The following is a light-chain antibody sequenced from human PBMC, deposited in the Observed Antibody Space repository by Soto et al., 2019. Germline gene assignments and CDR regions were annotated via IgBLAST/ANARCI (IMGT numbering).Light chain of an antibody. CDR2: DAS. CDR1: QSVSSY. V-gene: IGKV3-11*01. Sequence: EIVWTQSPATLSLSPGERATLSCRASQSVSSYLAWYQQKPGQAPRLLIYDASARAIGIPDRFSGSGSGTDFTLTISRLEPDDFAAYYCQQYNSLPLTFGGGTKVDI. CDR3: QQYNSLPLT. J-gene: IGKJ4*01.